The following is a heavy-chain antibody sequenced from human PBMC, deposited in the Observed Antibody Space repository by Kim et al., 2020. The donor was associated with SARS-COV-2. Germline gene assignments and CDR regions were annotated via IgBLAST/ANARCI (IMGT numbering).Heavy chain of an antibody. CDR3: ARDLTTTVITPGDF. Sequence: AGTGQRRFTISRDNSKNTLYLQMNSLRSEDTAVYYCARDLTTTVITPGDFWGQGILVTVSS. V-gene: IGHV3-23*01. J-gene: IGHJ4*02. D-gene: IGHD4-17*01.